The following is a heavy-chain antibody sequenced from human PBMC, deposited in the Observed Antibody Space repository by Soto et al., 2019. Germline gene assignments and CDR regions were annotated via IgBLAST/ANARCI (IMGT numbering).Heavy chain of an antibody. CDR1: GCTFSSYA. CDR2: ISGSGGST. CDR3: ALSTIFGVVIPSYYFDY. Sequence: GGSLRLSWAASGCTFSSYARSWIRQAPGKGLEWVSAISGSGGSTYYADSVKGRFTISRDNSKNTLYLQMNSLRAEDTAVYHCALSTIFGVVIPSYYFDYWGQGTLVTVSS. V-gene: IGHV3-23*01. D-gene: IGHD3-3*01. J-gene: IGHJ4*02.